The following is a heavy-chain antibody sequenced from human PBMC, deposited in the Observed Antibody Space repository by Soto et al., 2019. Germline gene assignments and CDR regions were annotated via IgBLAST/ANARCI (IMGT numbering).Heavy chain of an antibody. CDR2: IKSKTDGGTT. D-gene: IGHD6-13*01. CDR3: TTPFIAAAGTDAFDI. CDR1: GFTFSNAW. Sequence: GGSLRLSCAASGFTFSNAWMSWVRQAPGKGLEWVGRIKSKTDGGTTDYAAPVKGRFTSSRDDAKNTLYLQMNSLKTEDTAVYDCTTPFIAAAGTDAFDIWGQGTMVTVSS. J-gene: IGHJ3*02. V-gene: IGHV3-15*01.